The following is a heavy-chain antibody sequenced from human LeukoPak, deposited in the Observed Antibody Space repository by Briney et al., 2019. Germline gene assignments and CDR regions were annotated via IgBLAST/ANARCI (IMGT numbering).Heavy chain of an antibody. J-gene: IGHJ6*03. CDR2: ISSSSSYI. Sequence: PGGSLRLSCAASGFTFSSYSMNWVRQAPGKGLEWVSSISSSSSYIYYADSVKGRFTISRDNSKNTLYLQMNSLRAEDTAVYYCARDHRYYYYMDVWGKGTTVTVSS. V-gene: IGHV3-21*01. CDR3: ARDHRYYYYMDV. CDR1: GFTFSSYS.